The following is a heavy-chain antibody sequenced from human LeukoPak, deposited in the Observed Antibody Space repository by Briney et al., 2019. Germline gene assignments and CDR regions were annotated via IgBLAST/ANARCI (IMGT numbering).Heavy chain of an antibody. J-gene: IGHJ3*02. CDR2: INPNSGGT. V-gene: IGHV1-2*03. CDR3: ARAQYNPDSSGAFDI. Sequence: LGASVKVSCKASGYTFTGYYMHWVRQAPGQGLEWMGWINPNSGGTNYAQKFQGRVTMTRDTSISTAYMELSRLRHDDTAVYFCARAQYNPDSSGAFDIWGQGTMVIVSS. CDR1: GYTFTGYY. D-gene: IGHD3-22*01.